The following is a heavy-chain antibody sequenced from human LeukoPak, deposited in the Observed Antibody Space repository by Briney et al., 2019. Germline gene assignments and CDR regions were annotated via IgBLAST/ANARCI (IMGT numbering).Heavy chain of an antibody. CDR2: INHSGNT. V-gene: IGHV4-34*01. Sequence: SETLSLTCAVYGGSFSGYYWSWIRQPPGKGLEWIGEINHSGNTNYNPSLKSRVTISVDTSKNQFSLKLSSVTAADTPVYYCARASIAAAYYYYYYMDVWGKGTAVTVSS. D-gene: IGHD6-13*01. CDR3: ARASIAAAYYYYYYMDV. CDR1: GGSFSGYY. J-gene: IGHJ6*03.